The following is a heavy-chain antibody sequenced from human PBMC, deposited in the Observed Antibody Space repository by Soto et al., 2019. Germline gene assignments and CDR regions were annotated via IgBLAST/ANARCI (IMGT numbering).Heavy chain of an antibody. CDR3: ARLFDSKLATVTYHSFDY. D-gene: IGHD4-17*01. CDR2: INYSGTT. CDR1: GGSIRSDY. J-gene: IGHJ4*02. V-gene: IGHV4-59*08. Sequence: QVQLQESGPGLVKPSETLSLTCTVSGGSIRSDYWSWIRQPPGKGLEWIAYINYSGTTSYNPSLKSRVTTSLDTSKNQFSLKLNSVTAADTAVYYCARLFDSKLATVTYHSFDYWGQGTLVTVSS.